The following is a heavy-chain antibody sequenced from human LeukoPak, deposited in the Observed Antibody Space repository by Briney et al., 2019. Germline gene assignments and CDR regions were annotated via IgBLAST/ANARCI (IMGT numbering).Heavy chain of an antibody. CDR1: GYTFTGYY. D-gene: IGHD4-11*01. J-gene: IGHJ5*02. CDR2: INPNSGGT. V-gene: IGHV1-2*02. Sequence: ASVKVSCKASGYTFTGYYMHWVRQAPGRGLEWMGWINPNSGGTNYAQKFQGRVTMTRDTSISTAYMELSRLRSDDTAVYYCARDWVSTVTGWFDPWGQGTLVTVSS. CDR3: ARDWVSTVTGWFDP.